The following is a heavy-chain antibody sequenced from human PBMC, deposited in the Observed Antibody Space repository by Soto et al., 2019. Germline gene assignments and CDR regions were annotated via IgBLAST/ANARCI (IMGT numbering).Heavy chain of an antibody. Sequence: AASVKVSCKVSGYTLTELSMHWVRQAPGKGIEGMGGFDPEDGETIYALKFHGRVTMTEDTSTDTAYMELSGLRSEDTAVYFCATGQSAFEIWGQGTMLTVSS. CDR1: GYTLTELS. V-gene: IGHV1-24*01. CDR3: ATGQSAFEI. J-gene: IGHJ3*02. CDR2: FDPEDGET.